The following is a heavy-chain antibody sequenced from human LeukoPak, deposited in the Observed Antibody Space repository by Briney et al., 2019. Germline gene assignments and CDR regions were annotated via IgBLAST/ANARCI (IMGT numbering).Heavy chain of an antibody. CDR1: GFTFSSYS. CDR2: ISSSSSTI. Sequence: PGGSLRLSCAASGFTFSSYSMNWVRQAPGKGLEWVTYISSSSSTIYYADSVKGRFTISRDNAKNSLYLEMSSLRAEDTAVYYCARKTGGSLDIWGQGTMVTVSS. J-gene: IGHJ3*02. V-gene: IGHV3-48*01. D-gene: IGHD7-27*01. CDR3: ARKTGGSLDI.